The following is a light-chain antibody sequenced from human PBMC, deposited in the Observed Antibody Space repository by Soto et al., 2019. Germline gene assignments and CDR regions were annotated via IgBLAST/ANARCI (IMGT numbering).Light chain of an antibody. V-gene: IGKV3-11*01. CDR1: QSVSKY. CDR3: QQRTNWQLT. Sequence: EIVFTQSPATLSLSPGERATLSCRASQSVSKYLAWYQQRPGQAPRLLIFDVSYRATGTPARFSGSGSGTDFTLTISSLEPEDFAVYYCQQRTNWQLTFGGGTRVEIK. CDR2: DVS. J-gene: IGKJ4*01.